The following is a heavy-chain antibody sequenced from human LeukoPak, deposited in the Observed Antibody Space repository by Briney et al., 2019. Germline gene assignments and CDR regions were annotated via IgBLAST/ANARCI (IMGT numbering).Heavy chain of an antibody. CDR1: GFTFSSYG. D-gene: IGHD4-23*01. CDR2: IWYDGSNK. V-gene: IGHV3-33*06. Sequence: QAGGSLRLSCAASGFTFSSYGMHWVRQAPGKGLEWVAVIWYDGSNKYYADSVKGRFTISRDSSKNTLYLQMNSLRVEDTAVYYCAKSLSFTMVTFFDYWGQGTLVTVSS. CDR3: AKSLSFTMVTFFDY. J-gene: IGHJ4*02.